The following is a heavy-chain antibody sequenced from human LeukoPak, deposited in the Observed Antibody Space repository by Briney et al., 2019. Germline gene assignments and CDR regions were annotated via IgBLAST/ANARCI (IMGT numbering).Heavy chain of an antibody. Sequence: GGSLRLSCAASGFTFSSYSMNWVRQAPGKGLEWVSSISSSSTYIYYADSVKGRFTISRDNAKNSLYLQMNSLRADDTAVCYCARVAEAAAFDYWGQGTLVTVSS. CDR2: ISSSSTYI. V-gene: IGHV3-21*01. D-gene: IGHD6-13*01. CDR3: ARVAEAAAFDY. CDR1: GFTFSSYS. J-gene: IGHJ4*02.